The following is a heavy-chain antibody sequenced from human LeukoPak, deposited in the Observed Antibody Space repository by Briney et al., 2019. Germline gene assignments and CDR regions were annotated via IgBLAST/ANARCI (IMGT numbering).Heavy chain of an antibody. V-gene: IGHV4-59*01. CDR1: DGSISSYY. D-gene: IGHD5-18*01. CDR2: IYYSGST. J-gene: IGHJ5*02. Sequence: PSETLSLTCTVSDGSISSYYWSWIRQPPGKGLGWIGYIYYSGSTNYNPSLKSRVTISVDTSKNQFSLKLSSVTAADTAVYYCARFSGPGYSFGYNNWFDPWGQGTLVTVSS. CDR3: ARFSGPGYSFGYNNWFDP.